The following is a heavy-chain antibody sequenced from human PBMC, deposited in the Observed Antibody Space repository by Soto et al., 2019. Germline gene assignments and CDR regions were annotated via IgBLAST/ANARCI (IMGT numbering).Heavy chain of an antibody. CDR1: GFTFSSYA. CDR3: ARDQDDYGDSVLGDSYYYHSYGLDV. J-gene: IGHJ6*02. Sequence: QLLESGGGLVPPGGSLRLSCAASGFTFSSYAMSWVRQAPGKGLEWVAGISGSDGRTFHADPVKGRFTISRDNSRNTLYLQMSRLRAQDTAVYYCARDQDDYGDSVLGDSYYYHSYGLDVWGQGTTVTVSS. V-gene: IGHV3-23*01. CDR2: ISGSDGRT. D-gene: IGHD4-17*01.